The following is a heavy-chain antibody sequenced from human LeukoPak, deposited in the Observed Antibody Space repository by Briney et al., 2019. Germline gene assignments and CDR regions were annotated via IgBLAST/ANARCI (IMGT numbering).Heavy chain of an antibody. J-gene: IGHJ6*03. D-gene: IGHD3-3*01. CDR2: INPNSGGT. Sequence: ASVKVSCKASGYTFTGYYMHWVRQAPGQGLEWMGWINPNSGGTNYAQKFQGRVTMTRDTSISTAYMELSRLRSDDTAVYYCAKEVRTIFGVVTPSYYYYYMDVWGKGTTVTVSS. CDR3: AKEVRTIFGVVTPSYYYYYMDV. CDR1: GYTFTGYY. V-gene: IGHV1-2*02.